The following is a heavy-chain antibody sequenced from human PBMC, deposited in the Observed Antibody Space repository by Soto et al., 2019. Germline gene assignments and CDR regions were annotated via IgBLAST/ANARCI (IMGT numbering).Heavy chain of an antibody. V-gene: IGHV5-51*01. J-gene: IGHJ4*02. CDR3: ARLSGSWTPDY. CDR1: GYSFVNYW. Sequence: EVQVVQSGAEVKKAGESLKLSCKGSGYSFVNYWLGWVRQMPGKGLEWMGIIFPGDSDTRYSPSFQGQVTISVDKSINTAYLQWDRLKASDSAIYYCARLSGSWTPDYWGQGALVTVSP. D-gene: IGHD6-13*01. CDR2: IFPGDSDT.